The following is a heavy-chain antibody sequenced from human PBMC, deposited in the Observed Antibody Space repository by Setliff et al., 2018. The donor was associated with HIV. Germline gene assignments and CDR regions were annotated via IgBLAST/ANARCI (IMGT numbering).Heavy chain of an antibody. V-gene: IGHV3-33*03. J-gene: IGHJ4*02. CDR1: GFTFSSYV. CDR2: IWHDGNNK. Sequence: GGSLRLSCAAPGFTFSSYVMHWVRQAPGKGLEWVAVIWHDGNNKNYADSVKGRFTISRDNSKNNLYLQMNSLSPEDTAVYYCAKVGREYSGYDFTFDYWGQGTLVTVSS. D-gene: IGHD5-12*01. CDR3: AKVGREYSGYDFTFDY.